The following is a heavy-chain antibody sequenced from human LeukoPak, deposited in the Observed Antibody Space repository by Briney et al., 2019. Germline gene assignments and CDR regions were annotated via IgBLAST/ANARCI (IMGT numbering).Heavy chain of an antibody. Sequence: SETLSLTCAVSGYSISSGYYWGWIRQPPGKGLEWIGCISHSGSTYYNPSLKSRLTISLDTSKNQLYLKLTSVTAADTAVYYCARGMAAAADYWGQGTLVTVSS. V-gene: IGHV4-38-2*01. CDR3: ARGMAAAADY. J-gene: IGHJ4*02. CDR2: ISHSGST. D-gene: IGHD6-13*01. CDR1: GYSISSGYY.